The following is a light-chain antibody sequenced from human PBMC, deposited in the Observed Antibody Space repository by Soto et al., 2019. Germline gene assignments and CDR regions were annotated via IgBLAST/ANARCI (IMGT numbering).Light chain of an antibody. CDR1: QSVSSN. J-gene: IGKJ1*01. CDR2: GGS. CDR3: QQYNKWPRT. V-gene: IGKV3D-15*01. Sequence: TLSVSPGDRATLSFRAIQSVSSNLAWYQQKPGQAPRLLMYGGSTRATGIPARFSGSGSGTEFTLTISSLQSEDFAVYYCQQYNKWPRTFGQGTKVDIK.